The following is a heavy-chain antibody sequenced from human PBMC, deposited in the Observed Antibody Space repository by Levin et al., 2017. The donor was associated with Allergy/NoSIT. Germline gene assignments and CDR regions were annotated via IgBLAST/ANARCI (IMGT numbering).Heavy chain of an antibody. J-gene: IGHJ5*02. CDR1: GFSLSDHY. CDR2: ISGRSDYT. V-gene: IGHV3-11*03. D-gene: IGHD2-15*01. CDR3: ARTVGSGECSGGSCSNWFDP. Sequence: GESLKISCAVSGFSLSDHYMGWIRQAPGKGLEWVSYISGRSDYTNYADSVKGRFTISRDNAEKSMSLQMNSLRAEDTAMYYCARTVGSGECSGGSCSNWFDPWGQGTLVTVSS.